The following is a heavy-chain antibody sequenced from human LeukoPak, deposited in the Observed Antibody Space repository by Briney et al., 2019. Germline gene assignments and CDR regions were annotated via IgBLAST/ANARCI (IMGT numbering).Heavy chain of an antibody. CDR3: ARGIAAAGVYYYYYGMDV. CDR2: IWYDGSNK. Sequence: PGGSLRLSCAASGFTFSSYGMHWVRQAPGKGLEWVAVIWYDGSNKYYADSVKGRFTISRDNSKNTLYLQMNSLRAEDTAVYYCARGIAAAGVYYYYYGMDVWGQGTTVTVSS. V-gene: IGHV3-33*08. D-gene: IGHD6-13*01. J-gene: IGHJ6*02. CDR1: GFTFSSYG.